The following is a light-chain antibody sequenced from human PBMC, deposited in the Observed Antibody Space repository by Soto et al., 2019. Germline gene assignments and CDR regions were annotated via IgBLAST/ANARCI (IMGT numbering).Light chain of an antibody. J-gene: IGKJ1*01. CDR2: DGL. CDR3: QQYKTYSWT. Sequence: DIQMTQSPSTLSASVLDRVTISCRANQSINYLLAWVQQKTRETPKPLDYDGLHLGAGRPTRVRGRGSGKRFTLTISSLQPDDFAPYYCQQYKTYSWTFGQGTKVDIK. V-gene: IGKV1-5*01. CDR1: QSINYL.